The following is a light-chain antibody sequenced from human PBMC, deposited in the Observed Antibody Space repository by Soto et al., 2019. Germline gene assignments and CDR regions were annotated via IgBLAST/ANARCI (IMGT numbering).Light chain of an antibody. CDR3: SSYTTINTRQMV. V-gene: IGLV2-14*01. CDR2: DVS. Sequence: QSAPTPPASVSGYPGQSITISCTGTSSVVGCYNYVSCYLQRPAKAPKLMSYDVSNRPSGVCSRFSGSKSGNTASLPISGVLAEYEADYYCSSYTTINTRQMVFGTGTKLTVL. CDR1: SSVVGCYNY. J-gene: IGLJ1*01.